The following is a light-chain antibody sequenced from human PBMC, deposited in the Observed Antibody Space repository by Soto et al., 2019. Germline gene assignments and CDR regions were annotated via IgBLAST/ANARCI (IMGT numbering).Light chain of an antibody. V-gene: IGLV1-47*01. CDR1: SSNIGSNY. CDR2: RNN. Sequence: QSVLTQPPSASGTPGQRVTISCSGSSSNIGSNYVYWYQQLPGTAPKLLIYRNNQRPSGVADRCSGSKSGTSASLAISGLRSEDEADYYCAAWDDSLSGYVFGTGTKLTGL. J-gene: IGLJ1*01. CDR3: AAWDDSLSGYV.